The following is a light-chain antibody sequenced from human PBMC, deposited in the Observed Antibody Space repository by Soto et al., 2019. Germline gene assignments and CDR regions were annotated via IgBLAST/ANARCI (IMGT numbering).Light chain of an antibody. Sequence: EIVLTQSPATLSLSPGERATLSCRASESISSYLAWYQQRPGQAPSLLIYDASNRATGIPARVSGSGSGTDFTLTIDNLEPEDFAVYYCQQRSKWPLTFGGGTKVEI. V-gene: IGKV3-11*01. CDR3: QQRSKWPLT. CDR1: ESISSY. J-gene: IGKJ4*01. CDR2: DAS.